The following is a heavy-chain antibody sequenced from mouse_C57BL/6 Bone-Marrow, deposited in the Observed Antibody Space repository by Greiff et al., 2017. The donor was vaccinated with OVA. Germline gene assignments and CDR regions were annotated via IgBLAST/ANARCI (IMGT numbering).Heavy chain of an antibody. CDR1: GFTFSSYG. CDR3: ARHLCLDY. J-gene: IGHJ2*01. CDR2: ISSGGSYT. Sequence: EVKLMESGGDLVKPGGSLKLSCAASGFTFSSYGMSWVRQTPDKRLEWVATISSGGSYTYYPDSVKGRFTISRDNAKNTLYLQMSRLKAEDTAMYYCARHLCLDYWGQGTTLTVSS. V-gene: IGHV5-6*01.